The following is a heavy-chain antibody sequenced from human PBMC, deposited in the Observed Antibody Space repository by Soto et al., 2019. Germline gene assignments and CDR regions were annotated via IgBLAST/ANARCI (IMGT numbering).Heavy chain of an antibody. CDR1: GGSVSSGSYY. CDR3: AREAKNPGSGSLIPYYFDC. V-gene: IGHV4-61*01. J-gene: IGHJ4*02. D-gene: IGHD3-10*01. CDR2: IYYNGNT. Sequence: SETLSLTCTVSGGSVSSGSYYWSWIRQPPGKGLEWIGYIYYNGNTYYNPSLKSRVAISVDTTKNQISLKLSSVTAADTGVYYCAREAKNPGSGSLIPYYFDCWGQGTLVTVSS.